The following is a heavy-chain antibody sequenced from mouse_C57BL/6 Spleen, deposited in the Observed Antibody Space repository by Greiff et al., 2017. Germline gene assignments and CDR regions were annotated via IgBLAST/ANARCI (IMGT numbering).Heavy chain of an antibody. D-gene: IGHD2-4*01. CDR3: TSDYRAWFAY. J-gene: IGHJ3*01. CDR1: GYTFTDYE. Sequence: QVHVKQSGAELVRPGASVTLSCKASGYTFTDYEMHWVKQTPVHGLEWIGAIDPETGGTAYNQKFKGKAILTADKSSSTAYMELRSLTSEDSAVYYCTSDYRAWFAYWGQGTLVTVSA. CDR2: IDPETGGT. V-gene: IGHV1-15*01.